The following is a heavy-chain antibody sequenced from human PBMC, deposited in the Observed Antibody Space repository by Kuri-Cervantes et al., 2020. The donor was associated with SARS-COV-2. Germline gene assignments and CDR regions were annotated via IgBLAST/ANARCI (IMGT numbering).Heavy chain of an antibody. V-gene: IGHV1-18*01. CDR1: GYTFTSYG. CDR3: ARVDGDPYYYYYYYMDV. CDR2: ISAYNGNT. D-gene: IGHD4-17*01. Sequence: ASVKVSCKASGYTFTSYGISWVRQAPGQGLEWMGWISAYNGNTNNAQKLQGRVTMTTDTSTRTAYMELRSLRSDDTAVYYCARVDGDPYYYYYYYMDVWGKGTTVTVSS. J-gene: IGHJ6*03.